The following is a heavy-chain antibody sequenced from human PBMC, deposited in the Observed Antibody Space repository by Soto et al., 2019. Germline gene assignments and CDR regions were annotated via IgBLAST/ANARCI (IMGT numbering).Heavy chain of an antibody. Sequence: EVQLLESGGGLVQPGGSLRLSCAASGFTFSSYAMRWVRQAPGKGLEWVSAISGSGGSTYYADSVKGRFTISRDNSKNTLYLQMNSLRAEDTAVYYCARLYLAATITSLDYWGQGTLVTVSS. CDR3: ARLYLAATITSLDY. V-gene: IGHV3-23*01. J-gene: IGHJ4*02. CDR2: ISGSGGST. D-gene: IGHD5-12*01. CDR1: GFTFSSYA.